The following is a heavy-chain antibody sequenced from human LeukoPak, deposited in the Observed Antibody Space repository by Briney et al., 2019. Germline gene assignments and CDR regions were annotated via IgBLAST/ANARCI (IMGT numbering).Heavy chain of an antibody. Sequence: ASVKVSCKASGYTFTGYYMHWVRQAPGQGLEWMGWINPNSGGTNYAQKFQGRVTMTRDTSISTAYMELSRLRSDDTAVYYCARADYDILTGYYNSWFDPWGQGTLVTVSS. J-gene: IGHJ5*02. CDR2: INPNSGGT. V-gene: IGHV1-2*02. CDR1: GYTFTGYY. CDR3: ARADYDILTGYYNSWFDP. D-gene: IGHD3-9*01.